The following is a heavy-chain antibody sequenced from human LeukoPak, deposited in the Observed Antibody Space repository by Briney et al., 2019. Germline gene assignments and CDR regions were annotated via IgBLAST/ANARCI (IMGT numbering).Heavy chain of an antibody. Sequence: ASVKVSCTASGYTFTSYGISWVRQAPGQGLEWMGWISAYNGNTNYAQKLQGRVTMTTDTSTSTAYMELRSLRSDDTAVYYCARERGYSYGDYYYYGMDVWGQGTTVTVSS. V-gene: IGHV1-18*01. CDR1: GYTFTSYG. CDR3: ARERGYSYGDYYYYGMDV. D-gene: IGHD5-18*01. J-gene: IGHJ6*02. CDR2: ISAYNGNT.